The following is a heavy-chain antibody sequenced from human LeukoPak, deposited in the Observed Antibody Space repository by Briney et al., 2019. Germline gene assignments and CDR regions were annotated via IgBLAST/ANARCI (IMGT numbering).Heavy chain of an antibody. CDR2: INTNTGNP. V-gene: IGHV7-4-1*02. J-gene: IGHJ5*02. CDR1: GGTFSSYA. Sequence: GASVKVSCKASGGTFSSYAISWVRQAPGQGLEWMGWINTNTGNPTYAQGFTGRFVFSLDTSVSTAYLQISSLKAEDTAVYYCARDRKAFVAGTGSRHNWFDPWGQGTLVTVSS. D-gene: IGHD6-19*01. CDR3: ARDRKAFVAGTGSRHNWFDP.